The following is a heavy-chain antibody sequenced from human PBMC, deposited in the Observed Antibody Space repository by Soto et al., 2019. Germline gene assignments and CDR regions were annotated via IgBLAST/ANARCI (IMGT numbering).Heavy chain of an antibody. V-gene: IGHV1-8*01. D-gene: IGHD4-17*01. CDR2: MHPNSGNT. CDR3: ASHDYAKGDY. CDR1: GSTFTSYD. Sequence: QVQLVQSGAEGKKPGASVKVSCKASGSTFTSYDINWVRQATGQGREWMGWMHPNSGNTGYAQKFQGRVTMTRNTAISNAYMELSSLRSEDTAVYYCASHDYAKGDYWSQGTLVTVSS. J-gene: IGHJ4*02.